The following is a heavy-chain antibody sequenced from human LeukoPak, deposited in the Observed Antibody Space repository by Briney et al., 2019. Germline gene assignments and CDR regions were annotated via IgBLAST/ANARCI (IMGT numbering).Heavy chain of an antibody. Sequence: GGSLRLSCAASGFTFSSYPMSWVGQAPGKGLEWVSGISASGDGAFYADSLRGRFTISRDNSKNTLYLQVDSLRAEDTALYYCAKDRVGVTTDFFDSWGQGTLVTVSS. CDR2: ISASGDGA. CDR1: GFTFSSYP. J-gene: IGHJ4*02. D-gene: IGHD1-26*01. V-gene: IGHV3-23*01. CDR3: AKDRVGVTTDFFDS.